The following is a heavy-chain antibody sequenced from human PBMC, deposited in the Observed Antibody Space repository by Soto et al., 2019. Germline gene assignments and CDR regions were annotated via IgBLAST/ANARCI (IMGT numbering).Heavy chain of an antibody. CDR1: GGSIRTGGYY. J-gene: IGHJ5*02. CDR3: TREQSDDNYFDP. D-gene: IGHD6-19*01. CDR2: IYYSGGT. V-gene: IGHV4-61*08. Sequence: KPSETLSLTCTVSGGSIRTGGYYWSWIRQHPGKGLEWIGYIYYSGGTNYNPSLKSRVTISLDKSKSQFSLRLISVTAADTAVYYCTREQSDDNYFDPWGQGTLVTVSS.